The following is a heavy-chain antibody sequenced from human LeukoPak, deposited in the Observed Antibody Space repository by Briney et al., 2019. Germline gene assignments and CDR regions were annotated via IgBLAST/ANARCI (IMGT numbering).Heavy chain of an antibody. CDR1: GGSISNYY. V-gene: IGHV4-4*07. D-gene: IGHD6-13*01. CDR3: ARGVYIAAAQYGY. J-gene: IGHJ4*02. CDR2: ISSSGS. Sequence: SETLSLTCTVSGGSISNYYWSWIRQPAGKGLEWIGRISSSGSSYNPSLKSRVTISVDTSKNQFSLKLSSVTAADTAVYYCARGVYIAAAQYGYWGQGTLVTVSS.